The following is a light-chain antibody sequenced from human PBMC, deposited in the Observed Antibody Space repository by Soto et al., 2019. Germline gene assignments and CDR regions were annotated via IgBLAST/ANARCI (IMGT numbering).Light chain of an antibody. Sequence: DIQMTQSPSTLSASVGDRVTITCRASQDISNWLACYQQKPGEAPKLLLYWATTLETVVPSRFSGSGSETEFILTISSLQPDDFATYYCQQYNNYSWTFGQGTKVEIK. J-gene: IGKJ1*01. V-gene: IGKV1-5*03. CDR1: QDISNW. CDR3: QQYNNYSWT. CDR2: WAT.